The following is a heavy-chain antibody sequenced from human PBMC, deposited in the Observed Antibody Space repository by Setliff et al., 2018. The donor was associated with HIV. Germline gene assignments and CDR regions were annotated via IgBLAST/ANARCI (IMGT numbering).Heavy chain of an antibody. CDR1: GGSISSSSYY. Sequence: PSETLSLTCTVSGGSISSSSYYWGWIRQPPGKGLEWIGSIYYSGSTYYNPSLKSRVTISVDTSKNQFSLKLSSVTAADTAVYYCASPTSDLYSGSPEWGQGTPVTVSS. D-gene: IGHD1-26*01. J-gene: IGHJ4*02. CDR2: IYYSGST. CDR3: ASPTSDLYSGSPE. V-gene: IGHV4-39*01.